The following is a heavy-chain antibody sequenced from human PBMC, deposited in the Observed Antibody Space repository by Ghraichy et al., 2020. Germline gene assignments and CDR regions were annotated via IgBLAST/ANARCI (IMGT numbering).Heavy chain of an antibody. CDR2: IYSGGKT. J-gene: IGHJ4*02. D-gene: IGHD6-19*01. V-gene: IGHV3-53*01. CDR1: GFTVSSNY. CDR3: ARGISGWSDTYYFDY. Sequence: GGSLRLSCAASGFTVSSNYMTWVRQAPGKGLEWVSVIYSGGKTDYADSVKGRFTISRDNSKNTVYLQMNTLRAEDTAVYYCARGISGWSDTYYFDYWGQGTLVTVSS.